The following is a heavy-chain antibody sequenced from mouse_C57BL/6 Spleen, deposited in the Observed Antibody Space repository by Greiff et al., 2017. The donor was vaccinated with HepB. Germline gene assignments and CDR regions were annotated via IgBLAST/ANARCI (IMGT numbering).Heavy chain of an antibody. CDR3: TTYYSNPYAMDY. CDR2: IDPEDGDT. V-gene: IGHV14-1*01. D-gene: IGHD2-5*01. J-gene: IGHJ4*01. Sequence: EVQLQQSGAELVRPGASVKLSCTASGFNIKDYYMHWVKQRPEQGLEWIGRIDPEDGDTEYAPKFQGKATMTADTSSNTAYLQLSSLTSEDTAVYYCTTYYSNPYAMDYWGQGTSVTVSS. CDR1: GFNIKDYY.